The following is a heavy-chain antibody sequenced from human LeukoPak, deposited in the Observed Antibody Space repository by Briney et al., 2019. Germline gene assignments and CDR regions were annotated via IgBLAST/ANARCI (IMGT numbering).Heavy chain of an antibody. CDR3: ARGTSVVGWLDP. D-gene: IGHD5/OR15-5a*01. Sequence: GGSLRLSCAASGFTFSSYEMNWVRQAPGKGLEWVSYISSSGRTFYYADSVKGRFTISRDNGKNSLYLQMNSLRVEDTAVYYCARGTSVVGWLDPWGQGTLVTVSS. V-gene: IGHV3-48*03. CDR1: GFTFSSYE. J-gene: IGHJ5*02. CDR2: ISSSGRTF.